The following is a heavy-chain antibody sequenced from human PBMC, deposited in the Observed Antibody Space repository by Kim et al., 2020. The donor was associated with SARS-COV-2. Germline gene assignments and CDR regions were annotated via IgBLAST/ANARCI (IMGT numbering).Heavy chain of an antibody. J-gene: IGHJ6*02. D-gene: IGHD3-10*01. Sequence: DSVKGRLTISRDNAKNSLYLQMNSLRDEDTAVYYCARSVMVRAVPDGMDVWGQGTTVTVSS. CDR3: ARSVMVRAVPDGMDV. V-gene: IGHV3-48*02.